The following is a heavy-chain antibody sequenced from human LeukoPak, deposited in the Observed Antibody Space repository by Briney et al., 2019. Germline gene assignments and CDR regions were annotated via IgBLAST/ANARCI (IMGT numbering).Heavy chain of an antibody. D-gene: IGHD2-2*02. CDR3: ARDLTPPYCSSTSCYRAYFDY. V-gene: IGHV3-21*01. J-gene: IGHJ4*02. CDR1: GFTFSSYS. Sequence: KSGGSLRLSCAASGFTFSSYSMNWVRQAPGKGLEWVSSISSSSSYIYYAGSVKGRFTISRDNAKNSLYLQMNSLRAEDTAVYYCARDLTPPYCSSTSCYRAYFDYWGQGTLVTVSS. CDR2: ISSSSSYI.